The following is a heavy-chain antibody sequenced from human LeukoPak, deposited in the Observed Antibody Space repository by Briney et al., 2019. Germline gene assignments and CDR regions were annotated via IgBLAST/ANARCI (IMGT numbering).Heavy chain of an antibody. CDR2: IYHSGST. D-gene: IGHD3-22*01. Sequence: SGTLSLTCAVSGGSISSSNWWSWVRQPPGKGLEWIGEIYHSGSTNYNPSLKSRVTISVDTSKNQFSLKLSSVTAADTAVYYCARAMIVVGLNIWGQGTMVTVSS. V-gene: IGHV4-4*02. CDR1: GGSISSSNW. J-gene: IGHJ3*02. CDR3: ARAMIVVGLNI.